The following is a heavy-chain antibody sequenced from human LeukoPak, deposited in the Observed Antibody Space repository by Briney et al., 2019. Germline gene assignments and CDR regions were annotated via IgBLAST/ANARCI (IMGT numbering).Heavy chain of an antibody. CDR2: INPNSGGT. V-gene: IGHV1-2*02. D-gene: IGHD3-10*01. Sequence: ASVKVSCKASGYTFTGYYMHWVRQAPGQGLEWMGWINPNSGGTNYAQKFQGRVTMTRNTSISTAYMELSSLRSEDTAVYYCARGSMYYYGSGSLKYWGQGTLVTVSS. CDR3: ARGSMYYYGSGSLKY. CDR1: GYTFTGYY. J-gene: IGHJ4*02.